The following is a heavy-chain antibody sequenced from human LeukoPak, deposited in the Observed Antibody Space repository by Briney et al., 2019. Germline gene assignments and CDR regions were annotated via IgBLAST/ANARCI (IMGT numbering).Heavy chain of an antibody. CDR2: IYSGGST. CDR1: GFTVSSDS. V-gene: IGHV3-53*01. J-gene: IGHJ4*02. Sequence: GGSLRLSCTVSGFTVSSDSMSWVRQAPGKGLEWVSFIYSGGSTHYSDSVKGRFTISRDNPKNTLYLQMNSLRAEDTAVYYCARRAGAYSHPYDYWGQGTLVTVSS. D-gene: IGHD4/OR15-4a*01. CDR3: ARRAGAYSHPYDY.